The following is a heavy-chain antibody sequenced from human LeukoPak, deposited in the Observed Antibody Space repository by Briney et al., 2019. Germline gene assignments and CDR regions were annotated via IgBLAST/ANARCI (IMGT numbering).Heavy chain of an antibody. J-gene: IGHJ4*02. CDR2: ISSSSSYI. Sequence: GGSLRLSCAASGFTFSSYAMSWVRQAPGKGLEWVSSISSSSSYIYYADSVKGRFTISRDNAKNSLYLQMNSLRAEDTAVYYCARDVEDDYGDYWGQGTLVTVSS. CDR3: ARDVEDDYGDY. V-gene: IGHV3-21*01. D-gene: IGHD2-15*01. CDR1: GFTFSSYA.